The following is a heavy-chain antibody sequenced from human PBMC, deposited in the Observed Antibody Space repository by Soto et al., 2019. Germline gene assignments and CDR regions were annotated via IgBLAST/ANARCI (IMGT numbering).Heavy chain of an antibody. V-gene: IGHV4-34*01. CDR3: ARGSQAPSDY. J-gene: IGHJ4*02. Sequence: PSETLSLTCAVYGGSFSCYYWSWIRQPPGKGLEWIGEINHSGSTNYNPSLKSRVTISVDTSKNQFSLKLSSVTAADTAVYYCARGSQAPSDYWGQGTLVTVSS. CDR2: INHSGST. CDR1: GGSFSCYY.